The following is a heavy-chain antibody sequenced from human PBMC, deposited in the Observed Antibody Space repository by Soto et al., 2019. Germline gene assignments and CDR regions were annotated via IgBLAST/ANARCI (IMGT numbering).Heavy chain of an antibody. V-gene: IGHV4-4*02. CDR3: ARHGDYFFDF. CDR2: MHPSGNT. D-gene: IGHD2-21*01. CDR1: GASVSSGNW. J-gene: IGHJ4*02. Sequence: QVQLQESGPGLLKPSGTLFLTCAVSGASVSSGNWWSWVRQPPRKGLEWIGEMHPSGNTNYNPSLKSRVSVSVDKSKNQLTLHLNSLTAADTAVYFCARHGDYFFDFWGQGTLVTVSS.